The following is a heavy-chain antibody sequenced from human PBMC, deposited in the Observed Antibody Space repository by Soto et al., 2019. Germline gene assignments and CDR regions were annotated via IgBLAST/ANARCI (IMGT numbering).Heavy chain of an antibody. CDR2: ISGSGGST. CDR3: AKSYDILTGSDNWFDP. D-gene: IGHD3-9*01. V-gene: IGHV3-23*01. J-gene: IGHJ5*02. CDR1: GFTFSSYA. Sequence: GGSLRLCCAASGFTFSSYAMSWVRQAPGKGLEWVSAISGSGGSTYYADSVKGRFTISRDNSKNTLYLQMNSLRAEDTAVYYCAKSYDILTGSDNWFDPWGQGTLVTVSS.